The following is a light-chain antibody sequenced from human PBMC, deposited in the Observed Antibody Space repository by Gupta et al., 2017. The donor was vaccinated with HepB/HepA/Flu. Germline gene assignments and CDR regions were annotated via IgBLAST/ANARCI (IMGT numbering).Light chain of an antibody. V-gene: IGKV3-15*01. CDR2: GAS. Sequence: EIVMTQSPDTLSVSPGEKVTLSCRASRSVRSNLAWFQQSPGRTPRLLMYGASTRATNIPTRFSGSGSGTEFTLTISSRQSEDFAIYYGQQDYELWTFGQGTKVEIK. J-gene: IGKJ1*01. CDR1: RSVRSN. CDR3: QQDYELWT.